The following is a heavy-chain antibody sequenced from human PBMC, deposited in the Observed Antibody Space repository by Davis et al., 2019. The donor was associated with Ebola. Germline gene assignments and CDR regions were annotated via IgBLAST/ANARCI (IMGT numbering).Heavy chain of an antibody. V-gene: IGHV1-18*01. CDR1: GYTFTSYG. CDR2: ISAYNGNT. CDR3: ARDQTTVYTNWFDP. J-gene: IGHJ5*02. D-gene: IGHD4-11*01. Sequence: AASVKVSCKASGYTFTSYGISWVRQAPGQGLEWMGWISAYNGNTNYAQKLQGRVTMTTDISTSTAYMELSSLRSEDTAVYYCARDQTTVYTNWFDPWGQGTLVTVSS.